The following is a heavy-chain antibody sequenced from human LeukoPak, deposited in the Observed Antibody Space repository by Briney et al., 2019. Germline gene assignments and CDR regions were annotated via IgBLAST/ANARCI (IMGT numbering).Heavy chain of an antibody. V-gene: IGHV4-30-4*01. Sequence: PSETLSLTRTVSGGSINTGDYYWSWIRQHPGKGLEWIGYVYYSGTTYYNPSLESRITISLDTSKSQFSLKLRSVTAADTALYYCARGDAVVGAATRRYSGFDYWGQGTLVTVSS. CDR1: GGSINTGDYY. CDR3: ARGDAVVGAATRRYSGFDY. CDR2: VYYSGTT. D-gene: IGHD2-15*01. J-gene: IGHJ4*02.